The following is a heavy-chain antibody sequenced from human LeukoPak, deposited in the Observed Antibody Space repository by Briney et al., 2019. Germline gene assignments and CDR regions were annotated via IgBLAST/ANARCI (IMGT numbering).Heavy chain of an antibody. CDR3: ARAAYDSSWLTDN. CDR2: VYPEDSGT. V-gene: IGHV5-51*01. CDR1: GYSFSSYW. D-gene: IGHD6-13*01. Sequence: GESLKISCKGSGYSFSSYWIVWVRQAPEKRLDWMGIVYPEDSGTRYSPAFQGQVTISADKSISTAYLQWSSLKASDTAMYYCARAAYDSSWLTDNWGQGTLVTVSS. J-gene: IGHJ4*02.